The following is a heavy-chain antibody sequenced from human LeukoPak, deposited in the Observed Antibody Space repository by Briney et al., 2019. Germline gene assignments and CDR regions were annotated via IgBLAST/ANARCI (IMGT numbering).Heavy chain of an antibody. V-gene: IGHV4-34*01. CDR2: INHSGST. Sequence: SETLSLTCAVYGGSFSGYYWSWIRQPPGKGLEWIGEINHSGSTNYNPSLKSRVTMSVDTSKNQFSLKLSSVTAADTAVYYCARDFGSSWPLDYWGQGTLVTVSS. J-gene: IGHJ4*02. CDR3: ARDFGSSWPLDY. D-gene: IGHD6-13*01. CDR1: GGSFSGYY.